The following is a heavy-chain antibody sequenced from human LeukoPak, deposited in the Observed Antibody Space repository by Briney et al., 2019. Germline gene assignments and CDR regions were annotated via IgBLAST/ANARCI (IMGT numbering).Heavy chain of an antibody. D-gene: IGHD3-22*01. CDR3: ARAYYDSSGYYYVYFDY. CDR2: IKLDGSED. CDR1: GFTFSTYW. Sequence: PGGSLRLSCAASGFTFSTYWMTWVRQTPGKGLEWVANIKLDGSEDYYVDSVKGRFTISRDNAKNSLYLQMNSLRAEDTAVYYCARAYYDSSGYYYVYFDYWGQGTLVTVSS. V-gene: IGHV3-7*01. J-gene: IGHJ4*02.